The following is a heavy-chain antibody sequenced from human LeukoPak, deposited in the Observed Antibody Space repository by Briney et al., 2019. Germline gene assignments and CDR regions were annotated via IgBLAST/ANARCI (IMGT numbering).Heavy chain of an antibody. Sequence: GASVKVSCKASGGTFSSYAISWVRQAPGQGLEWMGGIIPIFGTANYAQKFQGRVTITADKSTSTAYMELSSLRSEDTAVYCCARGDLYDYVWGSYTALDYWGQGTLVTVSS. CDR1: GGTFSSYA. J-gene: IGHJ4*02. CDR3: ARGDLYDYVWGSYTALDY. CDR2: IIPIFGTA. V-gene: IGHV1-69*06. D-gene: IGHD3-16*01.